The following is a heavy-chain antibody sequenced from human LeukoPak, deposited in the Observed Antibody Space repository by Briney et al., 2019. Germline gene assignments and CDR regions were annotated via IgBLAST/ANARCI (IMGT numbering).Heavy chain of an antibody. J-gene: IGHJ3*02. Sequence: PGGSLRLSCAASGFTFSDYYMRWLRQAPGKGLEWVSYISSSGSTIYYADSVKGRFTISRDNAKNSLYLQMNSLRAEDTAVYYCARDRGTYYYDSTSHYDAFDIWGQGTMVTVSS. CDR2: ISSSGSTI. V-gene: IGHV3-11*04. D-gene: IGHD3-22*01. CDR3: ARDRGTYYYDSTSHYDAFDI. CDR1: GFTFSDYY.